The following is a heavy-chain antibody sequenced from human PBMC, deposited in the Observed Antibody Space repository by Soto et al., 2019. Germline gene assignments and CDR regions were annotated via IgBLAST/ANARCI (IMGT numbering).Heavy chain of an antibody. CDR2: LSAYNGDT. CDR3: ARWSAIVGGAEALDV. D-gene: IGHD1-26*01. V-gene: IGHV1-18*01. J-gene: IGHJ3*01. Sequence: QVQLVQSGAEVKKPGASVRVSCKTSGYTFINYGITWVRQAPGQGLEWMGWLSAYNGDTSSSEKLQDRFTMTTDTSTNTVYMDLRSLTSDDTAVYYCARWSAIVGGAEALDVWGQGTMGIVSS. CDR1: GYTFINYG.